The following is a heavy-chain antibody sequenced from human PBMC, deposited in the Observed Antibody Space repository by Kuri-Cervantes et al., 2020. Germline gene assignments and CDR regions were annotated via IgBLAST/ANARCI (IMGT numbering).Heavy chain of an antibody. CDR2: MNPNSGNT. CDR1: GYTFTSYD. V-gene: IGHV1-8*01. CDR3: ASIPSPSHDYGDY. Sequence: ASVKVSCKASGYTFTSYDINWVRQATGQGLEWMGWMNPNSGNTGYAQKFQGRVTMTRNTSISTAYMELSSLRSEDTAVYYCASIPSPSHDYGDYWGQGTLVTVSS. J-gene: IGHJ4*02.